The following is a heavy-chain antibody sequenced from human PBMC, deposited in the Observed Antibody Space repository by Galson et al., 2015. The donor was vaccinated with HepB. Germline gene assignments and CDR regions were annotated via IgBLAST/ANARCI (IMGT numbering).Heavy chain of an antibody. CDR3: ARVPYGDYGMDV. J-gene: IGHJ6*02. CDR2: TYYRSKWYN. V-gene: IGHV6-1*01. CDR1: GDSVSSNSAA. D-gene: IGHD4-17*01. Sequence: CAISGDSVSSNSAAWNWIRQSPSRGLEWLGRTYYRSKWYNDYAVSVKSRITINPDTSKNQFSLKLSTVTAADTAVYYCARVPYGDYGMDVWGQGTTLTVSS.